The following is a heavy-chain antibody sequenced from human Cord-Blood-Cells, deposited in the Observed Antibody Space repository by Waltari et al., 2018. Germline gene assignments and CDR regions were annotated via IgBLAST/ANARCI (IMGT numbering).Heavy chain of an antibody. Sequence: QVQLVQSGAEVKKPGASVKVSCKASGYTFTGYYMHWVRQAPGQGLEWMGWINPNSGGTNYAQKFQGWVTMTRDTSISTAYMELSRLISDDTAVYYCARVYSSSWYNWFDPWGQGTLVTVSS. J-gene: IGHJ5*02. D-gene: IGHD6-13*01. CDR1: GYTFTGYY. CDR2: INPNSGGT. V-gene: IGHV1-2*04. CDR3: ARVYSSSWYNWFDP.